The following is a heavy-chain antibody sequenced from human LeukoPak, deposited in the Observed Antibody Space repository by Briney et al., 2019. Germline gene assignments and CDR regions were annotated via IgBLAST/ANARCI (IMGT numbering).Heavy chain of an antibody. J-gene: IGHJ4*02. CDR1: VFPFSNYN. CDR3: ARSGSYYRTFDY. V-gene: IGHV3-48*02. Sequence: GGSLRLSCATSVFPFSNYNMKWVRRAPGKGLEWVAYIGTTTSTVYYAGSVKGGFTVSRDNPKNSLYLQMNSLRDKDTAVYFCARSGSYYRTFDYWGQGSLVTVSS. D-gene: IGHD1-26*01. CDR2: IGTTTSTV.